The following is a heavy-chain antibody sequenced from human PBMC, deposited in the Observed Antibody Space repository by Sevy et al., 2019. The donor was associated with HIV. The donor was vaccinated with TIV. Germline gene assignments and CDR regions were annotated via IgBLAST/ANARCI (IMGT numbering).Heavy chain of an antibody. J-gene: IGHJ6*02. CDR3: ARDRPHSGYSSSWYNYYYGMDV. CDR1: GFTFSSYA. CDR2: ISYDGSKK. D-gene: IGHD6-13*01. Sequence: GGSLRLSCAASGFTFSSYAMHWVRQAPGKGLEWVAVISYDGSKKYYADSVKGRFTISRDNSKNTLYLQMNSLRAEDTAVYYCARDRPHSGYSSSWYNYYYGMDVWGQGTTVTVSS. V-gene: IGHV3-30*04.